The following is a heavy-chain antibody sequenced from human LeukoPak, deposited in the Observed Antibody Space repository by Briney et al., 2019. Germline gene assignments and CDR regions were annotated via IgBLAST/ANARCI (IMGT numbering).Heavy chain of an antibody. Sequence: GGSLRLSCAASGFAVSSNYMSWVRQAPGKGLEWVSGTSDRGDYTYYADSVKGRFTISRDNSKNTLYLQMNSLRAEDTALYFCAKKAQYNGNYPLDYWGQGTLVTVSS. CDR3: AKKAQYNGNYPLDY. J-gene: IGHJ4*02. D-gene: IGHD1-26*01. V-gene: IGHV3-23*01. CDR2: TSDRGDYT. CDR1: GFAVSSNY.